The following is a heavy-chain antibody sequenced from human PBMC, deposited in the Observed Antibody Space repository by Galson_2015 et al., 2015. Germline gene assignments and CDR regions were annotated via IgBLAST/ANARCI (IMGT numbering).Heavy chain of an antibody. D-gene: IGHD3-3*01. J-gene: IGHJ6*02. CDR2: ISYDGSNK. V-gene: IGHV3-30-3*01. CDR1: GFTFSSYA. CDR3: ARGPCITIFGVAPLYGMDV. Sequence: SLRLSCAASGFTFSSYAMHWVRQAPGKGLEWVAVISYDGSNKYYADSVKGRFTISRDNSKNTLYLQMNSLRAEDTAVYYCARGPCITIFGVAPLYGMDVWGQGTTVTVSS.